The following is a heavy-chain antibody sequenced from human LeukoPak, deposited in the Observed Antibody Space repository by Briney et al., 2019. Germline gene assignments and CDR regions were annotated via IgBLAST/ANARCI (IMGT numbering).Heavy chain of an antibody. CDR1: GFTVSSNY. CDR3: ARGPRYSSGWYYWYFDL. J-gene: IGHJ2*01. Sequence: PGGSLRLSCAASGFTVSSNYMSWVRQAPGKGLEWVSVIYSGGSTYYAGSVKGRFTISRDNSKNTLYLQMNSLRAEDTAVYYCARGPRYSSGWYYWYFDLWGRGTLVTVSS. V-gene: IGHV3-66*01. CDR2: IYSGGST. D-gene: IGHD6-19*01.